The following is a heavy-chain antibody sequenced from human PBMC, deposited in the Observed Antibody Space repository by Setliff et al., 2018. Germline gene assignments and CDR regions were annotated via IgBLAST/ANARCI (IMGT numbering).Heavy chain of an antibody. V-gene: IGHV4-61*09. CDR2: ISPSGST. Sequence: SETPSLTCSVSGASITSGGFYWTWIRQPAGKGLEWIGHISPSGSTTYNPSVKSRVTISLDTSKNHFSLKLDSVTAADTALYYCARSPSSGAYWNPRPFYSDYWARGTLVTVSS. CDR1: GASITSGGFY. J-gene: IGHJ4*02. CDR3: ARSPSSGAYWNPRPFYSDY. D-gene: IGHD1-26*01.